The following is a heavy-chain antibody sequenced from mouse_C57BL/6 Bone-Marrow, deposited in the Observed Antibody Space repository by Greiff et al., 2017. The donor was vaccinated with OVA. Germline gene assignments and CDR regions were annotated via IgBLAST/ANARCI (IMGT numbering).Heavy chain of an antibody. Sequence: QVQLQQPGAELVRPGSSVKLSCKASGYTFTSYWMHWVKQRPIQGLEWIGNIDPSDSETHYNQKFKDKATLTVDKSSSTAYMQLSSLTSEDSAVDYCARGLRLPYFDYWGQGTTLTVAS. D-gene: IGHD3-2*02. J-gene: IGHJ2*01. CDR3: ARGLRLPYFDY. CDR2: IDPSDSET. V-gene: IGHV1-52*01. CDR1: GYTFTSYW.